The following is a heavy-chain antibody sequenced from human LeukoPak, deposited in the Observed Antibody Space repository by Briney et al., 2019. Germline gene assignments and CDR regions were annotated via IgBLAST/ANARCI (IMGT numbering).Heavy chain of an antibody. CDR1: GYTFTSYG. CDR2: ISAYNGNT. V-gene: IGHV1-18*01. Sequence: GASVKVSCKASGYTFTSYGISWVRQAPGQGLEWMGWISAYNGNTNYAQKLQGRVTMTTDTSTSTAYTELRSLRSDDTAVYYCARTTVVTPPEYFQHWGQGTLVTVSS. D-gene: IGHD4-23*01. J-gene: IGHJ1*01. CDR3: ARTTVVTPPEYFQH.